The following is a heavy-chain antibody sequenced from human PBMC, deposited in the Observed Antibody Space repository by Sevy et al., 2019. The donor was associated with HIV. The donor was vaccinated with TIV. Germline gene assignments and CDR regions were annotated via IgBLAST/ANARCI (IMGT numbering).Heavy chain of an antibody. D-gene: IGHD6-19*01. CDR2: ISLSHHTI. CDR1: GFPFSTYY. Sequence: GGSLRLSCAASGFPFSTYYMTWIRQAPGKGLEWLAYISLSHHTIYYADSVKGRFTISRDNAKNSRYLQMNNLRAEDTATYYCARDPGYSSGWYGPHFDYSGQGALVTVSS. J-gene: IGHJ4*02. V-gene: IGHV3-11*01. CDR3: ARDPGYSSGWYGPHFDY.